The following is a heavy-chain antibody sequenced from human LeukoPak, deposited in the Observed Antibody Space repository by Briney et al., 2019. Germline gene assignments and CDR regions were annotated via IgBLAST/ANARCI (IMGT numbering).Heavy chain of an antibody. Sequence: PGGSLRLSCAASGFTFSSYWMSWVRQAPGKGLEWVANIKQDGSEKYYVDSVKGRFTISRDNAKNSLYLQMNSLRAEDTAVYYCAREALWFGELIHAFDIWGQGTMVTVSS. J-gene: IGHJ3*02. V-gene: IGHV3-7*01. CDR1: GFTFSSYW. CDR2: IKQDGSEK. D-gene: IGHD3-10*01. CDR3: AREALWFGELIHAFDI.